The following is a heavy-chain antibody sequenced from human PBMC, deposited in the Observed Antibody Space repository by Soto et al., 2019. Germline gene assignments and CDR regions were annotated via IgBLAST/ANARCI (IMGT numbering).Heavy chain of an antibody. Sequence: QLQLVQSGAEVERPGASVRVSCKADGYPFSKYGISWIRQAPGQGLEWKGWIKPDNGDTNYAQKFQCRVTMTTDTSSNTAYMELRSLRSDDTAVYYCATSYDSGFDPWGQGTLVSVSS. CDR1: GYPFSKYG. CDR2: IKPDNGDT. D-gene: IGHD5-12*01. V-gene: IGHV1-18*04. J-gene: IGHJ5*02. CDR3: ATSYDSGFDP.